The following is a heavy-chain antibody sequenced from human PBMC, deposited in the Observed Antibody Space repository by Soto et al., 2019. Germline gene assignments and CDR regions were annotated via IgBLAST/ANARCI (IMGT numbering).Heavy chain of an antibody. CDR2: IKSKTDGGTT. Sequence: AGSMRLSCAASGVTVWNAGISWVRQAPGKGLEWVGRIKSKTDGGTTDYAAPVKGRFTISRDDSKNTLYLQMNSLKTEDTAVYYCTLDSSTTYYYGMDVWGQGTTVTVSS. CDR3: TLDSSTTYYYGMDV. CDR1: GVTVWNAG. J-gene: IGHJ6*02. V-gene: IGHV3-15*01. D-gene: IGHD2-2*01.